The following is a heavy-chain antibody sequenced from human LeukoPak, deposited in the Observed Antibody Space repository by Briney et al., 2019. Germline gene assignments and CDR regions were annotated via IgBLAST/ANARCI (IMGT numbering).Heavy chain of an antibody. CDR1: GYSFTSYW. D-gene: IGHD3-3*01. CDR2: IDPSDSYT. CDR3: ARLFDFWSGYYRVRGMDV. V-gene: IGHV5-10-1*01. J-gene: IGHJ6*02. Sequence: GESLKISCKGSGYSFTSYWISWVRQMPGKGLEGMGRIDPSDSYTNYSPSFQGHVTISADKSISTAYLQWSSLKASDTAMYYCARLFDFWSGYYRVRGMDVWGQGTTVTVSS.